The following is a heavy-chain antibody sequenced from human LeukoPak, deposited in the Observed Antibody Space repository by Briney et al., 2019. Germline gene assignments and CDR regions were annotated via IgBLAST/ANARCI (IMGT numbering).Heavy chain of an antibody. CDR1: GGSISSYY. D-gene: IGHD3-22*01. V-gene: IGHV4-59*12. Sequence: PSETLSLTCTVSGGSISSYYWSWIRQPPGKGLEWIGYIYYSGSTNYNPSLKSRVTISVDTSKNQFSLKLSSVTAADTAVYYCARDPPYYYDSSGYYYSRTDLYYFDYWGQGTLVTVSS. CDR2: IYYSGST. CDR3: ARDPPYYYDSSGYYYSRTDLYYFDY. J-gene: IGHJ4*02.